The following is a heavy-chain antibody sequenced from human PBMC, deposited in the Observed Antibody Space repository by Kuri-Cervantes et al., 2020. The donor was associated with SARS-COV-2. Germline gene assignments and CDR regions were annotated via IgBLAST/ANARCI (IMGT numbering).Heavy chain of an antibody. J-gene: IGHJ4*02. V-gene: IGHV3-23*01. Sequence: GESLKISCVASGFDFDIYAVTWVRQAPGKGLEWVSAISGSGGSTYYADSVKGRFTISRDNSKNTLYLQMNSLRAEDTAVYYCAKERWSEVGATPFDYWGQGTLVTVSS. D-gene: IGHD1-26*01. CDR1: GFDFDIYA. CDR2: ISGSGGST. CDR3: AKERWSEVGATPFDY.